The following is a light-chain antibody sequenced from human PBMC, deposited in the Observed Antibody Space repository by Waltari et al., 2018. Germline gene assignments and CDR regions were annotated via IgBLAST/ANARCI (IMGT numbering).Light chain of an antibody. Sequence: EIVLTQSPRSLSSSPGERVPLSCRASQSVSRALAWYQQKPGQPPRLLIFGASNRATGIPDRFSGSGSGTDFSLTISRLAPEDFAVYYCQHYVRLPATFGQGTKVEIK. V-gene: IGKV3-20*01. CDR1: QSVSRA. CDR2: GAS. CDR3: QHYVRLPAT. J-gene: IGKJ1*01.